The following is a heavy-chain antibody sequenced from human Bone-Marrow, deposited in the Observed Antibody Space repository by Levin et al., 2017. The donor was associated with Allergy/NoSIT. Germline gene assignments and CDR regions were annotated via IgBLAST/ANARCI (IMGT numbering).Heavy chain of an antibody. CDR3: SGLVGTTTLLDY. CDR1: GFSFAEYT. J-gene: IGHJ4*02. CDR2: MRSTTYGGTT. D-gene: IGHD1-26*01. Sequence: GGSLRLSCAGSGFSFAEYTMIWFRQGPGKGLEWVGFMRSTTYGGTTEFAASVKGRFTISRDDSNSIAYLQMKSMKSEDTAVYYCSGLVGTTTLLDYWGRGTLVTVSS. V-gene: IGHV3-49*03.